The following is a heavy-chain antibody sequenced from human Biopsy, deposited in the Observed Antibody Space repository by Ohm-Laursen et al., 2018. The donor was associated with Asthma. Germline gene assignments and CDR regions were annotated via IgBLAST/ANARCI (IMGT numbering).Heavy chain of an antibody. V-gene: IGHV1-2*06. J-gene: IGHJ5*02. CDR2: INPNSGGT. CDR3: ARGQKSAGDRWFDP. Sequence: GASVKASCKASGYTFIGCHIHWMRQAPGQGLEWMGRINPNSGGTNYAQKIQGRVTMTRDTSISTAYMEVSRLRSDDTAVYYCARGQKSAGDRWFDPWGQGTLVTVSS. D-gene: IGHD6-13*01. CDR1: GYTFIGCH.